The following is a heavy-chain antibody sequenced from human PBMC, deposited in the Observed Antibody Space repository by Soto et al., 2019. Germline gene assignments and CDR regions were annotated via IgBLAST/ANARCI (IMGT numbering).Heavy chain of an antibody. Sequence: EVQLVESGGGLVQPGGSLRLSCAASGFTVSSNYMSWVRQAPGKGLEWVSVIYSGGGTYYADSVKGRFTISRDNSKNTLYLQMNSLRAEATAVYYCARDLVGATTEYFQHWGQGTLVTVSS. CDR3: ARDLVGATTEYFQH. CDR2: IYSGGGT. J-gene: IGHJ1*01. D-gene: IGHD1-26*01. CDR1: GFTVSSNY. V-gene: IGHV3-66*01.